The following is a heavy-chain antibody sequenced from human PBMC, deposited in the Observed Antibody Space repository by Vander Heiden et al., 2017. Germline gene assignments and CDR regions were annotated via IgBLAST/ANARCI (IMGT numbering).Heavy chain of an antibody. J-gene: IGHJ3*02. Sequence: EVQLVESGGGLVQPGGSLKLSCAASGFTFSASWMTWIRQTQGKGLEWVANINEEGGQKGYVDSFRGRFTTSRDNSKNSVYLQMSSLRAEDTAVYYCARDPYYGALDIWGQGAMVTVSS. CDR2: INEEGGQK. D-gene: IGHD3-10*01. CDR1: GFTFSASW. CDR3: ARDPYYGALDI. V-gene: IGHV3-7*01.